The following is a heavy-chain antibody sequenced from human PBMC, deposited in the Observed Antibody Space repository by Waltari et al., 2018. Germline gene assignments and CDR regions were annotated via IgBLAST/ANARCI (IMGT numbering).Heavy chain of an antibody. V-gene: IGHV4-34*01. J-gene: IGHJ3*02. D-gene: IGHD1-26*01. CDR3: ARAWISLILGATSAFDI. CDR2: INHSGST. CDR1: GGSFSGYY. Sequence: QVQLQQWGAGLLKPSETLSLTCAVYGGSFSGYYWSWIRQPPGKGLEWIGEINHSGSTNDHPSLKSRVTKSVDTSKNQFSLKLSSVTAADTAVYYCARAWISLILGATSAFDIWGQGTMVTVS.